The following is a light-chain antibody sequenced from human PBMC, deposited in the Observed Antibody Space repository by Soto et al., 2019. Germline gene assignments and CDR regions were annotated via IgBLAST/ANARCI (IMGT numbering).Light chain of an antibody. J-gene: IGKJ4*01. Sequence: EIVLTQSPATLSLSPGERATLSCRASQSVSSYLAWYQQKPGQAPRLLIYDASNRATGIPARFSGSGSGTAFPLAISRLEPEDCAVYYCQQRSNWQLTFGGGTKVEIK. CDR1: QSVSSY. CDR2: DAS. CDR3: QQRSNWQLT. V-gene: IGKV3-11*01.